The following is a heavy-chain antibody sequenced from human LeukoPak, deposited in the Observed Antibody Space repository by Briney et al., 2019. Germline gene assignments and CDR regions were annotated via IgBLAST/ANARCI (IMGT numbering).Heavy chain of an antibody. D-gene: IGHD3-22*01. J-gene: IGHJ5*02. V-gene: IGHV1-8*01. CDR2: MNPNSGNT. Sequence: ASVKVSCKASGYTFTSYDINWVRQATGQGLEWMGWMNPNSGNTGYAQKFQGRVTMTRNTSISTAYMELSSLRSEDTAVYYCARDKKRQNYYDSSGYYYNWFDPWGQGTLVTVSS. CDR1: GYTFTSYD. CDR3: ARDKKRQNYYDSSGYYYNWFDP.